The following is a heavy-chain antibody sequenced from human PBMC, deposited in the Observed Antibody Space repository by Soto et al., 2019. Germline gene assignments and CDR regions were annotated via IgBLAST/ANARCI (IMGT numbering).Heavy chain of an antibody. CDR3: AKEYYDFRSGYWNTPFDY. V-gene: IGHV3-30*18. Sequence: GGSLRLSCAASGFTFSNYGMHWVRQAPGKGLEWVAVISYDGSNKDYADSVKGRFTISRDNSKNTLYLQMNSLRAEDTAVYYCAKEYYDFRSGYWNTPFDYWGQGTLVTVSS. D-gene: IGHD3-3*01. J-gene: IGHJ4*02. CDR2: ISYDGSNK. CDR1: GFTFSNYG.